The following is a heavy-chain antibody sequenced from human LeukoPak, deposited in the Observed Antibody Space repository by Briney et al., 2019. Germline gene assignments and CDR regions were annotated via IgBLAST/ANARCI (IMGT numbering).Heavy chain of an antibody. CDR2: IKQDGREK. D-gene: IGHD2-2*01. CDR1: GFTLSRYW. CDR3: AREIVGCSSTSCYGGDYYYYMDV. V-gene: IGHV3-7*01. J-gene: IGHJ6*03. Sequence: GGSLSLSCAASGFTLSRYWMSWVREAPGKGGEWGANIKQDGREKYYVDPVKGRSTIPRDNPKNTLSLKINSVRAEDTAVYYCAREIVGCSSTSCYGGDYYYYMDVWGKGTTVTVSS.